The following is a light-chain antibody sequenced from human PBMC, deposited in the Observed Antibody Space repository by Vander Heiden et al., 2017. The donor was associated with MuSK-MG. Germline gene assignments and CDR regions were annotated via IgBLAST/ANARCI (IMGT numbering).Light chain of an antibody. J-gene: IGKJ2*01. V-gene: IGKV3-15*01. CDR3: QQDYNWPRT. CDR2: GAS. Sequence: EIVMTQSPATLSVSPGERATLSCRASQSVSSNLAWYQQKPGQAPRLLIYGASTRATGIPARFSGSASGTEFTLTISSLQSEDFAVYYCQQDYNWPRTFGQGTKTEIK. CDR1: QSVSSN.